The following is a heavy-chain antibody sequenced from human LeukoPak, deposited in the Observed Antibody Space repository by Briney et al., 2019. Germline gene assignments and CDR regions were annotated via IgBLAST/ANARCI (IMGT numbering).Heavy chain of an antibody. V-gene: IGHV4-39*01. CDR1: GGSISSSSYY. CDR2: IYYSGST. D-gene: IGHD1-26*01. Sequence: SETLSLTCTLSGGSISSSSYYWGWIRQPPGKGLEWIGSIYYSGSTYYNPSLKSRVTISVDTSKNQFSLKLSSVTAADTAVYYSARTDWRELTKPDYWGQGTLVTVSS. CDR3: ARTDWRELTKPDY. J-gene: IGHJ4*02.